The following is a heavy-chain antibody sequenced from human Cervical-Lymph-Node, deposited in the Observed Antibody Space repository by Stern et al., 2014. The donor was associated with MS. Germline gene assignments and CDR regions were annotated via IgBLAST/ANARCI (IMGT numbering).Heavy chain of an antibody. CDR2: INLSDGAT. Sequence: QVQLEQSGAEVKKPGASVTVSCRTYGYTFIDYYIHWVRQAPGQGLEWMGIINLSDGATTYAEKFQGRVTMTRDTSTNTAYMQLGSLTSEDTAVFFCAREGADNDAFDVWGQGTMVTVSS. CDR1: GYTFIDYY. D-gene: IGHD1-26*01. CDR3: AREGADNDAFDV. J-gene: IGHJ3*01. V-gene: IGHV1-46*03.